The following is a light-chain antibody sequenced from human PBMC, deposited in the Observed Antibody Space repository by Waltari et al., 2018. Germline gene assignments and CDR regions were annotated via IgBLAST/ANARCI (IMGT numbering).Light chain of an antibody. CDR1: SSNIGNNA. J-gene: IGLJ2*01. V-gene: IGLV1-36*01. Sequence: QFVLTQSPSVSEAPRQRVTISCSGSSSNIGNNAVNWYQQLPGKAPKLLIYYDDLLPSGGSDRFAGSKSGTAASLAISGLQSEDEADYDCAAWDDSRNGPVFGGGTKLTVL. CDR2: YDD. CDR3: AAWDDSRNGPV.